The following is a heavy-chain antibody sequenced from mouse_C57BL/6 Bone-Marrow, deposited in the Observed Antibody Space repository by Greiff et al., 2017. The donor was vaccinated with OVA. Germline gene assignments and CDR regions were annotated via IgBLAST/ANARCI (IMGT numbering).Heavy chain of an antibody. J-gene: IGHJ4*01. Sequence: VQLQQSGPELVKPGASANISCKASGYTFTDYYINWVKQRPGQVLEWIGWIFPGSGSTYYNEKFKGKATLTVDKSSSTAYMLLSSLTSEDSAVYFCEALLLRVYWGKGTSVTVSS. CDR2: IFPGSGST. D-gene: IGHD1-1*01. CDR1: GYTFTDYY. CDR3: EALLLRVY. V-gene: IGHV1-75*01.